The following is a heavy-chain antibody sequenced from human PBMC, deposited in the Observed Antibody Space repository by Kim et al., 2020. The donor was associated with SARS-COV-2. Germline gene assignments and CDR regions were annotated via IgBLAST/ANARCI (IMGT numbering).Heavy chain of an antibody. Sequence: NYAQKVHGRVTITADESTSTAYMELSSLRSEDTAVYYCARGEGARLYFDYWGQGTLVTVSS. V-gene: IGHV1-69*01. J-gene: IGHJ4*02. CDR3: ARGEGARLYFDY. D-gene: IGHD3-16*01.